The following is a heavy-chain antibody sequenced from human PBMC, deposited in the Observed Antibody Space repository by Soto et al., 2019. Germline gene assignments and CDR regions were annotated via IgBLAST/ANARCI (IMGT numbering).Heavy chain of an antibody. D-gene: IGHD3-3*01. CDR2: IYHSGST. CDR3: ARREITIFGLASMHV. CDR1: GGSISSSNW. Sequence: PSETLSLTCAVSGGSISSSNWWSWVRQPPGKGLEWIGEIYHSGSTNYNPSLKSRVTISVDKSKNQFSLKLSSVTAADTAVYYCARREITIFGLASMHVWGQGTTGTVSS. J-gene: IGHJ6*02. V-gene: IGHV4-4*02.